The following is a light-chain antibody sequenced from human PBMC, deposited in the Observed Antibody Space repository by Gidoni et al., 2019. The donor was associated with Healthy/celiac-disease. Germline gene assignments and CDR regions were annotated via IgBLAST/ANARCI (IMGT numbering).Light chain of an antibody. Sequence: EIVLTHSPGTLSLSPGDRATLPCRASQSVGSRYLAWYQQKPGQAPRLLIYGASSRATGIPDRFSGSGSGTDFTLTISRLEPEDFAVYYCQQYGSSPSTFGQGTKLEIK. V-gene: IGKV3-20*01. CDR3: QQYGSSPST. CDR2: GAS. J-gene: IGKJ2*01. CDR1: QSVGSRY.